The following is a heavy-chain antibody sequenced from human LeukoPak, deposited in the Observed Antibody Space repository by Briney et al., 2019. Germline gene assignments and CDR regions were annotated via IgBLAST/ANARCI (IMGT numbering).Heavy chain of an antibody. D-gene: IGHD3-22*01. Sequence: SETLSLTCTVSGGSISSGGYYWSWIRQHPGKGLEWIGYIYYSGSTYYNPSLKSRVTISVDTSKNQFSLKLSSVTAADTAVYYCARGGSSGYYSAEYNWFDPWGQGTLVTVSS. J-gene: IGHJ5*02. CDR1: GGSISSGGYY. CDR2: IYYSGST. CDR3: ARGGSSGYYSAEYNWFDP. V-gene: IGHV4-31*03.